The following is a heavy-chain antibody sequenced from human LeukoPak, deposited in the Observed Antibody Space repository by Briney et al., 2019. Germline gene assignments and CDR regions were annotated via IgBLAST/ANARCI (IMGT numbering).Heavy chain of an antibody. Sequence: GGSLRLSCAASGFTFDDYGVSWVRQAPGKGLEWVSGINWNGGSTGYADSVKGRFTISRDNVKNSLYLQMNSLRAEDTALYYCARGSGSDDAFDLWGQGTMVTVSS. CDR2: INWNGGST. CDR1: GFTFDDYG. V-gene: IGHV3-20*04. D-gene: IGHD1-26*01. J-gene: IGHJ3*01. CDR3: ARGSGSDDAFDL.